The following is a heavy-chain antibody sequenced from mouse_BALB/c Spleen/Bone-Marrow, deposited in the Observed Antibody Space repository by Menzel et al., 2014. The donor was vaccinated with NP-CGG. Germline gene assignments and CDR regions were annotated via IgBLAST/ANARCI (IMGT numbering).Heavy chain of an antibody. Sequence: VQLQQSGAELVRSGASVKLSCTASGFNIKDYYMHWVKQRPEQGLEWIGWIDPENGDTEYAPKFQGKATMTADTSSNTAYMQLSSLTSEDSAVYYCARSKVLYAMDYWGQGTSVTVSS. CDR2: IDPENGDT. CDR1: GFNIKDYY. CDR3: ARSKVLYAMDY. J-gene: IGHJ4*01. V-gene: IGHV14-4*02. D-gene: IGHD2-14*01.